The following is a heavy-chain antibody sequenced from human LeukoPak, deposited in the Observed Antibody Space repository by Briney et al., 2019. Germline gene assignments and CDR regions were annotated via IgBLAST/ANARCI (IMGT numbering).Heavy chain of an antibody. J-gene: IGHJ4*02. CDR2: INHNSGGT. Sequence: ASVKVSCKASGYTFTGDYIHWVRQAPGQGLERMGWINHNSGGTNYAPKFKGRVTMTRDTSISTTYTELNTLRSDDTAVYYCAKEGPYQLGDLDFWGQGTLVTVSS. V-gene: IGHV1-2*02. CDR1: GYTFTGDY. CDR3: AKEGPYQLGDLDF. D-gene: IGHD2-2*01.